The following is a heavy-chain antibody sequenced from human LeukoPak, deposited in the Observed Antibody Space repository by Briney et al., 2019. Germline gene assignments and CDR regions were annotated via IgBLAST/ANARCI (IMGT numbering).Heavy chain of an antibody. CDR2: ISTDGYTT. J-gene: IGHJ4*02. D-gene: IGHD2-15*01. V-gene: IGHV3-74*01. CDR3: VVGGSPGY. CDR1: GLAFSAYK. Sequence: GGSLRLSCAASGLAFSAYKMHWVRQAPRKGLVWISRISTDGYTTDYADFVQGRFTASRDNTKNTWSLEMNSLRAEDTAVYYCVVGGSPGYWGQGTLVTVSS.